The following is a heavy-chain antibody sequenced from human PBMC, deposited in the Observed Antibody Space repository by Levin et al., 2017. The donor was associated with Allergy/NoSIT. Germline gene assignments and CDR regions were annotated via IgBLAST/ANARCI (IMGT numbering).Heavy chain of an antibody. CDR2: VSHGGFT. CDR3: VMFSLRYGTFEM. CDR1: GGSFGGYF. V-gene: IGHV4-34*01. D-gene: IGHD4-17*01. Sequence: PGGSLRLSCAVSGGSFGGYFWSWLRQPPGKGPEWIGEVSHGGFTTYNPSLKSRVAISVDGSRNEFSLKLDHVTAADTAVYYCVMFSLRYGTFEMWGQGTMVTVSS. J-gene: IGHJ3*02.